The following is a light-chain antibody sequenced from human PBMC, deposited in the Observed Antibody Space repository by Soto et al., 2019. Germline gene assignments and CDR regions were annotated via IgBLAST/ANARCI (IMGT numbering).Light chain of an antibody. V-gene: IGKV3-20*01. CDR3: QQYGSSPLYT. CDR1: QSVSSSY. J-gene: IGKJ2*01. Sequence: EIVLTQSPGTLSLSPGERATLSCRASQSVSSSYLAWYQQKPGQAPRLLIYGASSMATGIPDRFSGSGSGTGLTLTLSSLEPEDFAVYYCQQYGSSPLYTFGQGNQLEI. CDR2: GAS.